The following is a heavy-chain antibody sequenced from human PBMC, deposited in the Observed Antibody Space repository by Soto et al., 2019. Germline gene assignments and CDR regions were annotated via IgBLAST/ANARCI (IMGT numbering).Heavy chain of an antibody. CDR2: IVPLFGTA. D-gene: IGHD3-3*01. V-gene: IGHV1-69*12. J-gene: IGHJ5*02. CDR3: ARDGDPGYSFWSGPLGGGRFDP. CDR1: GGTFGNTA. Sequence: QVQLVQSGAEVKEPGSSVNVSCKTSGGTFGNTAVTWVRQVPGQGLEWIGGIVPLFGTANYAQKFRGRVMITADESTSTAYRDLSSLRSDDTAIYYWARDGDPGYSFWSGPLGGGRFDPWGQGTLVTVSS.